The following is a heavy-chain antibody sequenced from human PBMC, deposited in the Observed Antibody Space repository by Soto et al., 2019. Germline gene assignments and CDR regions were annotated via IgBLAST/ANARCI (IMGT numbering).Heavy chain of an antibody. Sequence: ASVKVSCKASGYTFTSYDINWVRQATGQGLEWMGWINPNSGGTNYAQKFQGRVTMTRDTSISTAYMELSRLRSDDTAVYYCARFGPYYYGMDVWGQGTTVTVSS. J-gene: IGHJ6*02. CDR1: GYTFTSYD. V-gene: IGHV1-2*02. CDR2: INPNSGGT. D-gene: IGHD3-10*01. CDR3: ARFGPYYYGMDV.